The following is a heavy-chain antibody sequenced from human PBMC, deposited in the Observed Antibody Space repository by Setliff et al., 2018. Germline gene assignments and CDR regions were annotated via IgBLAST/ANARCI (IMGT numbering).Heavy chain of an antibody. D-gene: IGHD3-3*01. J-gene: IGHJ6*03. CDR3: AHSRYDFWSGYYVMDV. CDR1: VFSLSTSGMC. CDR2: IDWYDDN. V-gene: IGHV2-70*12. Sequence: ESGPTLVNPTQTLTLTCTFSVFSLSTSGMCVSWIRQPPGKALEWLARIDWYDDNYYSTSLKSRLTITKDTSKNQVVLTMTNMNPVDTATYYCAHSRYDFWSGYYVMDVWGKGTTVTVSS.